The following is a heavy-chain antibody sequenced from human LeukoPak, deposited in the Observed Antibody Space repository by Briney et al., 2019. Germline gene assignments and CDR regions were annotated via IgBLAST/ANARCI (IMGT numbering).Heavy chain of an antibody. CDR2: TYYSGST. V-gene: IGHV4-39*01. J-gene: IGHJ6*03. CDR1: SGSISSSSCY. CDR3: ENEYYYASSSYYSYYMDV. D-gene: IGHD3-22*01. Sequence: PSETLSLTCTVSSGSISSSSCYWGWIRQPPGKGLEWIGSTYYSGSTYYNPSRKGRVTISVDTPKNQFSLKLSSVTAADTAVYYCENEYYYASSSYYSYYMDVWGKGTTVTVSS.